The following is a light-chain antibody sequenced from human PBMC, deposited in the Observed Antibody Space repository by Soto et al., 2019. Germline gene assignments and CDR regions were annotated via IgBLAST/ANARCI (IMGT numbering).Light chain of an antibody. CDR2: DAS. CDR1: QSISSW. Sequence: DIQMTQSPSTLSASVGDRVTITCRASQSISSWLAWYQQKPGKAPKLLIYDASSLESGVPSRFSGSGSGTEFTLTISRLQPDDFATYYCQQYNSPYTFGQGTKLEIK. J-gene: IGKJ2*01. CDR3: QQYNSPYT. V-gene: IGKV1-5*01.